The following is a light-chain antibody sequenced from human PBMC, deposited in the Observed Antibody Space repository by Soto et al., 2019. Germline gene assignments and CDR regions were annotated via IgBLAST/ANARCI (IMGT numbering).Light chain of an antibody. J-gene: IGLJ2*01. CDR2: EGS. Sequence: QAVVTQPASVSGSPGQSITISCTGTSSDVGSYNLVSWYQQHPGKAPKLMIYEGSKRPSGVSNRFSGSKSGNTASLTISGLQAEDAADYYCCSYAGSVVFGGGTKLTVL. CDR3: CSYAGSVV. V-gene: IGLV2-23*01. CDR1: SSDVGSYNL.